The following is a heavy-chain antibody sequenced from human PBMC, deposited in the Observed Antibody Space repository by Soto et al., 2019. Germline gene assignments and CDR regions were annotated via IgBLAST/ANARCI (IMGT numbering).Heavy chain of an antibody. CDR1: GYTFTSYA. CDR2: INAGNGNT. D-gene: IGHD6-19*01. Sequence: QVQLVQSGAEEKKPGASVKVSCKASGYTFTSYAMHWVRQAPGQRLEWMGWINAGNGNTKYSQKFQGRVTITRDTSPSTAYMELSSLRSEDTAVYYCARVGGWYVPDYWGQGTLVTVSS. J-gene: IGHJ4*02. CDR3: ARVGGWYVPDY. V-gene: IGHV1-3*05.